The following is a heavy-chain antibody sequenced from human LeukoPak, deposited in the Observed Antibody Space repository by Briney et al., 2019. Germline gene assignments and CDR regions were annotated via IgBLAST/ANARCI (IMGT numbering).Heavy chain of an antibody. CDR1: GGTFSSYA. Sequence: SCKASGGTFSSYAMHWVRQAPGKGLEWVAVISYDGSNKYYADSVKGRFTISRDNSKNTLYLQMNSLRAEDTAVYYCARGSEWFAFDIWGQGTMVTVSS. CDR3: ARGSEWFAFDI. J-gene: IGHJ3*02. V-gene: IGHV3-30-3*01. D-gene: IGHD3-3*01. CDR2: ISYDGSNK.